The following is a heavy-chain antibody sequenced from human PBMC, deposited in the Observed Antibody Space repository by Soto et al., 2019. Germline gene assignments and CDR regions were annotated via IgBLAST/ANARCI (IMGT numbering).Heavy chain of an antibody. J-gene: IGHJ3*02. Sequence: QVQLQESGPGLVKPSETLSLTCSVSGGSISSYYWSWIRQPPGKGLEWIAYIYYSGTSYNPSLKSRASISLATPKNQFSLKLSSVTAADTAVYYCARTYDGSGPNSGGYGFDIWGQGTMVTVSS. CDR3: ARTYDGSGPNSGGYGFDI. CDR2: IYYSGT. CDR1: GGSISSYY. D-gene: IGHD3-22*01. V-gene: IGHV4-59*01.